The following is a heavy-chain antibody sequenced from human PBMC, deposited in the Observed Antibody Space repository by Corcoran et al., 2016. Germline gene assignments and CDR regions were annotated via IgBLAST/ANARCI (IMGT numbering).Heavy chain of an antibody. CDR1: GYSISSGYY. Sequence: QVQLQESGPGLVKPSETLSLTCTVSGYSISSGYYWGWIRQPPGKGLEWIGSIYHSGSTYYNPSLKTRVTISVDTSKNQFSLKLSSVTAADTAVYYCAIVVRLRSSGSYYEGPWEFDPWGQGTLVTVSS. V-gene: IGHV4-38-2*02. CDR2: IYHSGST. CDR3: AIVVRLRSSGSYYEGPWEFDP. D-gene: IGHD1-26*01. J-gene: IGHJ5*02.